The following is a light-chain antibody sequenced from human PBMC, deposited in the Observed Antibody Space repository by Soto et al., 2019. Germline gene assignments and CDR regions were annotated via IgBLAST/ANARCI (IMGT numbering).Light chain of an antibody. CDR2: GAS. Sequence: EIVLTQSPGTLSLSPGERATLSCRASQSVRSSYLAWYQQKPGQAPRLLIYGASSGAHGIPDRFSGTGSGTDFTLTISRLEPEDFAVYYCQQYGSSAYPFGQGTKLEIK. V-gene: IGKV3-20*01. CDR3: QQYGSSAYP. CDR1: QSVRSSY. J-gene: IGKJ2*01.